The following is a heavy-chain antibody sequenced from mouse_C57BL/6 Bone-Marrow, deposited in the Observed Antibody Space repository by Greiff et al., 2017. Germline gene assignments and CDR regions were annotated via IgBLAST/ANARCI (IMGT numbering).Heavy chain of an antibody. Sequence: VQLKESGGDLVKPGGSLKLSCAASGFTFSSYGMSWVRQTPDKRLEWVATISSGGSYTYYPDSVKGRFTISRDNAKNTLYLQMSRWKSEDTAMYYWAEHSYYGSSSWFAYWGQGTLVTVSA. J-gene: IGHJ3*01. CDR2: ISSGGSYT. D-gene: IGHD1-1*01. CDR3: AEHSYYGSSSWFAY. V-gene: IGHV5-6*01. CDR1: GFTFSSYG.